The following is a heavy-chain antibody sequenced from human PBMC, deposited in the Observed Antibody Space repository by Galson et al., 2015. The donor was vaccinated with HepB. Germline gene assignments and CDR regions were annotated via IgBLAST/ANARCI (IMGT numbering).Heavy chain of an antibody. D-gene: IGHD4-17*01. CDR1: GYTLTDLS. CDR2: FDPEDGET. Sequence: SVKVSCKVSGYTLTDLSMHWVRQAPGKGPEWMGGFDPEDGETIYAQKFQGRVTMTEDTSTDTAYMELSSLRSEDTAVYYCATDSRDYGDYARGYYGMDVWGQGTTVTVSS. CDR3: ATDSRDYGDYARGYYGMDV. J-gene: IGHJ6*02. V-gene: IGHV1-24*01.